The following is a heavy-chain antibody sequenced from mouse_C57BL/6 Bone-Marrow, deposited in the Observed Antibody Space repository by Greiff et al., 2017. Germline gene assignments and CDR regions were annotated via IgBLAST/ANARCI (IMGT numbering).Heavy chain of an antibody. D-gene: IGHD1-1*01. CDR1: GYAFSSSW. Sequence: QVQLQQSGPELVKPGASVKISCKASGYAFSSSWMNWVKQRPGKGLEWIGRIYPGDGATNYNGKFKGKATLTADKSSSTAYMQLSSLPSKDSAVYFCAKGIYYGYAMDYWGQGTSVTVSS. J-gene: IGHJ4*01. CDR2: IYPGDGAT. CDR3: AKGIYYGYAMDY. V-gene: IGHV1-82*01.